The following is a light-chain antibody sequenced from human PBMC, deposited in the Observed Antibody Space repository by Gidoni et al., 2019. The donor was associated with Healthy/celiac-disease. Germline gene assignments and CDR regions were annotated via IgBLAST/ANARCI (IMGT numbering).Light chain of an antibody. CDR2: QDT. CDR1: KLGDKY. V-gene: IGLV3-1*01. Sequence: SYDLTQPPSVSGSPGQTASITCSGDKLGDKYACWYQQKPGQSPVLVIYQDTKRPSGIPERFSGSHSGNASTLTISGTQAMDEADYYCQAWDRRSVVFGGGTKLTVL. CDR3: QAWDRRSVV. J-gene: IGLJ2*01.